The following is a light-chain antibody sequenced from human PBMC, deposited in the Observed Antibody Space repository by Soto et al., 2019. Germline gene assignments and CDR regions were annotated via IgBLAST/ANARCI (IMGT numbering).Light chain of an antibody. J-gene: IGKJ1*01. CDR2: DAS. V-gene: IGKV3-20*01. CDR1: QSLSSSQ. CDR3: QQYGYSPRT. Sequence: EIVLTQSPGTLSLSPGERATLSCRASQSLSSSQLAWYQQKPGQAPRLLIHDASSRATGISDRFTGSGSGTDFTLTITNLEPEDFAVYYFQQYGYSPRTFGLGTKLDIK.